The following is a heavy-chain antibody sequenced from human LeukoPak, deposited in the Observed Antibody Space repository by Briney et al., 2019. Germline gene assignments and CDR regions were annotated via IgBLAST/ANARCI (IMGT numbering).Heavy chain of an antibody. CDR3: ARERWAYRDTAMGGLDY. V-gene: IGHV3-21*01. D-gene: IGHD5-18*01. J-gene: IGHJ4*02. CDR1: GFTFSSYN. Sequence: PGGSLRPSCAASGFTFSSYNMNWVRQAPGKGLEWVSSISSTSRSYIYYADSMKGRFTISRDNAKNSLFLQMNSLRAEDTAVYYCARERWAYRDTAMGGLDYWGQGTLVTVSS. CDR2: ISSTSRSYI.